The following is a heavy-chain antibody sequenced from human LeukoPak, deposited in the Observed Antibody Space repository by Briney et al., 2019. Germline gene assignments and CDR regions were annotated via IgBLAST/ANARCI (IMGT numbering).Heavy chain of an antibody. CDR2: ISSSSSYI. V-gene: IGHV3-21*01. CDR3: ARTGYSYGHHFDY. CDR1: GFTFSSYS. Sequence: PGWSLRLSCAASGFTFSSYSMNWVRQAPGKGLEWVSSISSSSSYIYYADSVKGRFTISRDNAKNSLYLQMNSLRAEDTAVYYCARTGYSYGHHFDYWGQGTLVTVSS. D-gene: IGHD5-18*01. J-gene: IGHJ4*02.